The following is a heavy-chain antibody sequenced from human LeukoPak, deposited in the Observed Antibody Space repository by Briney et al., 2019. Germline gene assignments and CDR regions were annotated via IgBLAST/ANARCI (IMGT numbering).Heavy chain of an antibody. CDR2: MNPNRGNT. V-gene: IGHV1-8*01. Sequence: GASVNVSCEVSGYIFTSYDIKWVRHARGQGLECVGCMNPNRGNTGCTQNFEGRLPVTRHTSISTAYMELSSLRSEDTAVYYCAGLGYCSGGRCYLPDYWGQGTLVTVSS. CDR1: GYIFTSYD. CDR3: AGLGYCSGGRCYLPDY. D-gene: IGHD2-15*01. J-gene: IGHJ4*02.